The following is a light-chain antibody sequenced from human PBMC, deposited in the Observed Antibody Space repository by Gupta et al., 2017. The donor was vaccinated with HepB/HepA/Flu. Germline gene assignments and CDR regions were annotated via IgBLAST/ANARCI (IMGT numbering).Light chain of an antibody. V-gene: IGKV4-1*01. CDR1: QSVLYSSNNKNY. J-gene: IGKJ1*01. CDR3: QQYYYSPWT. Sequence: DIVMTQSPDSLAVSLGERATINCKSSQSVLYSSNNKNYLAWYQQKPGQPPKLLIYWASTRGSGVPDRFIGSGSCTDFTLTISSLLAEDVADYYCQQYYYSPWTFGQGTKVEIK. CDR2: WAS.